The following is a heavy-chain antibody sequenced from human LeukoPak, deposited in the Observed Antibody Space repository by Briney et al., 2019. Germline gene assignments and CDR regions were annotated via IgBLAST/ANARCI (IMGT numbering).Heavy chain of an antibody. V-gene: IGHV3-23*01. J-gene: IGHJ4*02. CDR2: FTGSGRGL. D-gene: IGHD3-9*01. CDR1: GFPFSNYA. CDR3: AKWGDYDVLSGYYVSDY. Sequence: GGSLRLPCAAPGFPFSNYAMSWVRQAPGKGLGWVSAFTGSGRGLYYADSMKGRFTFSRDNSKNTLYLQINSLRAEDTAVYYCAKWGDYDVLSGYYVSDYWGQGTLVTVSS.